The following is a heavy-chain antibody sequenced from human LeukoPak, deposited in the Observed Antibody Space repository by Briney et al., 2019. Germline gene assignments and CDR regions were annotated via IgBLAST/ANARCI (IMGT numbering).Heavy chain of an antibody. D-gene: IGHD2-15*01. CDR2: NYYSAST. J-gene: IGHJ3*02. CDR1: GCSISSSGYY. CDR3: ARDLGYEGAFVI. V-gene: IGHV4-31*03. Sequence: SETLSLSCTVSGCSISSSGYYWIWIRQHPGKGLEWSGYNYYSASTDYNPSLKSRVTTSVDTSNNQSSLKLSSVTAADTAVYYCARDLGYEGAFVIWGQGKMVTVSS.